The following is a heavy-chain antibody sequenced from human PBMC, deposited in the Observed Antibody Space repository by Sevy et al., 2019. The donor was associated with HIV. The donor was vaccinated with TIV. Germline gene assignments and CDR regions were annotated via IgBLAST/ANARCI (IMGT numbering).Heavy chain of an antibody. V-gene: IGHV4-59*12. CDR2: FFYTGNP. J-gene: IGHJ4*02. Sequence: SETLSLTCTVSGASISTYVWTWIRQPPRKGLEWVGYFFYTGNPNYNPSLSSRVTISGDTSKNQFSLTLSSVTAADTAVYYCATGAGVSKSDFWGQGTLVTVSS. CDR3: ATGAGVSKSDF. D-gene: IGHD3-10*01. CDR1: GASISTYV.